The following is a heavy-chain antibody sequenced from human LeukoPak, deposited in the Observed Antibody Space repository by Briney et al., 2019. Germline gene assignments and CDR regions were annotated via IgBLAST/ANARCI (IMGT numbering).Heavy chain of an antibody. CDR3: VKDRTGTYTLDY. V-gene: IGHV3-30-3*01. Sequence: GGSLRLSCAATGFTFSNYAIHWGRQAPGTGLEWVAFISDDGSRQHYADSVKGRFTISGDNSKNTLNLQMNSLRAEDTAVYYCVKDRTGTYTLDYWGQGTLVTVSS. CDR1: GFTFSNYA. J-gene: IGHJ4*02. D-gene: IGHD3-10*01. CDR2: ISDDGSRQ.